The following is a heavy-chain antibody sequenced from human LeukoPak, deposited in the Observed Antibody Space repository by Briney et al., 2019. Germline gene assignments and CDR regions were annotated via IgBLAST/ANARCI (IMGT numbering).Heavy chain of an antibody. V-gene: IGHV1-2*02. Sequence: ASVKVSCKTSGYTFTSYYMHWVRQAPGQGLEWMGWVNPTSGGTNYAQKFQGRVTMTRDTSISTAYMELSRLRSDDTAVYYCARVYDYHESSGILTLYVDYWGQRTLVTVSS. CDR2: VNPTSGGT. CDR3: ARVYDYHESSGILTLYVDY. D-gene: IGHD3-22*01. CDR1: GYTFTSYY. J-gene: IGHJ4*02.